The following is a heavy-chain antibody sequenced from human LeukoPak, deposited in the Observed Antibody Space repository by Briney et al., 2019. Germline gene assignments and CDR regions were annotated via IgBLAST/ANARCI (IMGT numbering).Heavy chain of an antibody. CDR3: ARVRIPTVTTGVHYFDY. CDR2: ISSSGSNI. Sequence: TGGSLILSCAASGFTFSDYYMSWIRPAPGKGLEWVSYISSSGSNIYYADSVKGRFTISRDNAKNSLYLQMNSLRAEDTAVYYCARVRIPTVTTGVHYFDYWGQGTLVTVSA. D-gene: IGHD4-17*01. CDR1: GFTFSDYY. V-gene: IGHV3-11*04. J-gene: IGHJ4*02.